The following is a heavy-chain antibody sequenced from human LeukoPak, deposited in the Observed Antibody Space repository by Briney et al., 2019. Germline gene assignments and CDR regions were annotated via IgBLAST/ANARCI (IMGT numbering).Heavy chain of an antibody. CDR3: AREGDTVTNWYDP. J-gene: IGHJ5*02. D-gene: IGHD4-17*01. CDR1: GFTFDDYG. Sequence: PGGSLRLSCAASGFTFDDYGMAWVRQAPGKGLEWVPGITWNGGATFYAASVQGRFTITRDNAKNSLYLQMNSLRGEDTAVYHCAREGDTVTNWYDPWGQGTLVIVSS. CDR2: ITWNGGAT. V-gene: IGHV3-20*01.